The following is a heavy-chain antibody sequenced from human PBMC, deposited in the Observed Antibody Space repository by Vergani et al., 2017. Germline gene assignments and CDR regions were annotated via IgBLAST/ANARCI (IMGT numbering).Heavy chain of an antibody. V-gene: IGHV3-30*18. Sequence: QVQLVESGGGVVQPGRSLRLYCAVSGFTFSSYGMHWVRQAPGKGLEWVAVISDDGSNKFYTDSVKGRFSISRNNSKNTLYLKMNSLRAEDTAVYYCAKGGHCNYDFDYWGQGTLVTVSS. CDR1: GFTFSSYG. CDR2: ISDDGSNK. CDR3: AKGGHCNYDFDY. J-gene: IGHJ4*02. D-gene: IGHD1-7*01.